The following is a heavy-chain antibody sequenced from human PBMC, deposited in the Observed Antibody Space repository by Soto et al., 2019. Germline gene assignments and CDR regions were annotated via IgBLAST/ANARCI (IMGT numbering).Heavy chain of an antibody. D-gene: IGHD6-13*01. J-gene: IGHJ4*02. CDR2: ITGSGGDS. Sequence: GGXLRLSCAASGFSFSSYVMSWVRQAPGKGLEWVSAITGSGGDSYHADSVKGRFTISRDNTKNTLYLQMNSLRAEDTAVYYCAKGSGSSSPYYFDYWGQGTPVTVSS. CDR1: GFSFSSYV. V-gene: IGHV3-23*01. CDR3: AKGSGSSSPYYFDY.